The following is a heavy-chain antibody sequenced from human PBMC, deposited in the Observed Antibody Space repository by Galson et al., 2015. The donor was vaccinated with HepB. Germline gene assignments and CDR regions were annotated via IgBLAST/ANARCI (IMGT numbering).Heavy chain of an antibody. V-gene: IGHV3-15*07. CDR2: IKSKTDGGTT. J-gene: IGHJ6*02. D-gene: IGHD1-14*01. Sequence: SLRLSCAASGFTFSNAWMNWVRQAPGKGLEWVGRIKSKTDGGTTDYAALVKGRFTISRDDSKNTLYLQMNSLKTEDTAVYYCTTDRYYYGMDVWGQGTTGTVSS. CDR1: GFTFSNAW. CDR3: TTDRYYYGMDV.